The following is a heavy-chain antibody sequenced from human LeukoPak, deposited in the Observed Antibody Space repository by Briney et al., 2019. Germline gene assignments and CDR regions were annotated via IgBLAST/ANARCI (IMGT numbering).Heavy chain of an antibody. CDR3: AKGGQWELLPFDY. D-gene: IGHD1-26*01. J-gene: IGHJ4*02. CDR1: GFTFSSYA. Sequence: GGSLRLSCAASGFTFSSYAMSWVRQAPGKGLEWVSAISGSGCSTYYADSVKGRFTISRDNSKNTLYLQMNSLRAEDTAVYYCAKGGQWELLPFDYWGQGTLVTVPS. V-gene: IGHV3-23*01. CDR2: ISGSGCST.